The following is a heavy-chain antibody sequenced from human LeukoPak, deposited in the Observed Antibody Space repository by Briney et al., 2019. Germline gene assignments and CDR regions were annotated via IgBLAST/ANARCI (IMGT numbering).Heavy chain of an antibody. Sequence: ASVTVSCKASGYTFTSYDINWVRQAAGQGLESMGWMNPDSGNTGYAQQFQGRVTMTRNTSISTAYMELSSLRSEDTAVYYCAKRGYSYGDFDYWGQGTLVTVSS. CDR1: GYTFTSYD. D-gene: IGHD5-18*01. V-gene: IGHV1-8*01. CDR3: AKRGYSYGDFDY. CDR2: MNPDSGNT. J-gene: IGHJ4*02.